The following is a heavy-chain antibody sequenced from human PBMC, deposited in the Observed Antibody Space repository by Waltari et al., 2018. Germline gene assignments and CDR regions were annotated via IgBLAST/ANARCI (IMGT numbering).Heavy chain of an antibody. J-gene: IGHJ6*03. CDR2: IIPILGIA. CDR3: ASITLGYYDSSGYYYMDV. V-gene: IGHV1-69*04. CDR1: GGTFSSYA. Sequence: QVQLVQSGAEVKKPGSSVKVSCKASGGTFSSYAISWVRQAPGQGLEWMGGIIPILGIANYAQKFQGRVTITADESTSTAYMELSSLRSEDTAVYYCASITLGYYDSSGYYYMDVWGKGTTVTVSS. D-gene: IGHD3-22*01.